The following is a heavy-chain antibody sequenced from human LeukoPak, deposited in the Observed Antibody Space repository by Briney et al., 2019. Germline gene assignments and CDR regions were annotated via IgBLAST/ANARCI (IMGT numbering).Heavy chain of an antibody. V-gene: IGHV5-51*01. CDR2: VYPGDSDT. CDR3: ASTGDCSGGSCPSRWGY. J-gene: IGHJ4*02. CDR1: YW. Sequence: YWSWIRQPPGKGLEWMGIVYPGDSDTRYSPSFQGQVTISADKSISTAYLQWSSLKASDTAMYYCASTGDCSGGSCPSRWGYWGQGTLVTVSS. D-gene: IGHD2-15*01.